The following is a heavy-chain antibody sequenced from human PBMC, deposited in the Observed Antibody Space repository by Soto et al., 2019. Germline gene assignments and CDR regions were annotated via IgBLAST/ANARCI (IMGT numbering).Heavy chain of an antibody. D-gene: IGHD5-18*01. V-gene: IGHV5-51*01. CDR2: IYPGDSDT. CDR1: GYSFTSYW. CDR3: ARSPGIQLWYGFHAFDI. Sequence: PGESLKISCKGSGYSFTSYWIGWVRQMPGKGLEWMGIIYPGDSDTRYSPSFQGQVTISADKSISTAYLQWSNLKASDTAMYYCARSPGIQLWYGFHAFDIWGQGTMVTVS. J-gene: IGHJ3*02.